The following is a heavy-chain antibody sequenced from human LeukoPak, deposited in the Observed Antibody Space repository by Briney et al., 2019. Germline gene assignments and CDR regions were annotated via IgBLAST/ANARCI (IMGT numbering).Heavy chain of an antibody. V-gene: IGHV3-53*05. J-gene: IGHJ5*02. Sequence: GGSLILSCAVSGFSASDYYMNWVRQAPGMGLEWVSLIRGNGKTFYADSAKGRFIISRDDSKNTVYFQMNSLRVEDTALYFCVRDRAATQDWVEFDPWGQGTLVTVSS. CDR2: IRGNGKT. D-gene: IGHD2-15*01. CDR1: GFSASDYY. CDR3: VRDRAATQDWVEFDP.